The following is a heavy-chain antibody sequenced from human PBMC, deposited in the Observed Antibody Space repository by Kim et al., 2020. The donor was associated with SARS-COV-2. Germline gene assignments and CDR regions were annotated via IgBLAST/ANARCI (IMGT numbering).Heavy chain of an antibody. J-gene: IGHJ6*02. CDR3: ARGAIVATRNYYYYYGMDV. CDR2: IGTAGDT. CDR1: GVTFSSYD. D-gene: IGHD5-12*01. Sequence: GGSLRLSCAASGVTFSSYDMHWVRQATGKGLEWVSAIGTAGDTYYQGSVKGRFTISRENAKNSLYLQMNSLRAGDTAVYYCARGAIVATRNYYYYYGMDVWGQGTTVTVSS. V-gene: IGHV3-13*01.